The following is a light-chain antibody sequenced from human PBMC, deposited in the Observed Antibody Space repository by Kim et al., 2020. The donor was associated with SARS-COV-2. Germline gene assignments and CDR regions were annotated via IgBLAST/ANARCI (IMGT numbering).Light chain of an antibody. V-gene: IGKV1-17*01. CDR3: LQHNTYPIT. CDR1: QDIGND. Sequence: ASVEDRVTITCRASQDIGNDLGWYQQNPGRAPKRLIYGASNLQSGVPSRFSGSGSGTEFTLTINSLQPEDFATYFCLQHNTYPITFGQGTRLEIK. CDR2: GAS. J-gene: IGKJ5*01.